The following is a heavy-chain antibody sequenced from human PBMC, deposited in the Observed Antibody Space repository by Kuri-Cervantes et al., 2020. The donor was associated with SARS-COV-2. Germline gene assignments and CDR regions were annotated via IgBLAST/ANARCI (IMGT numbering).Heavy chain of an antibody. CDR1: GGSFSGYY. Sequence: ESLKISCAVYGGSFSGYYWSWIRQPPGKGLEWIGEINHSGSTNYNPSLKSRVTISVDTSKNQFSLKLSSVTAADTAVYYCTPMDKRGWFDPWGQGILVTVSS. J-gene: IGHJ5*02. D-gene: IGHD5-18*01. V-gene: IGHV4-34*01. CDR2: INHSGST. CDR3: TPMDKRGWFDP.